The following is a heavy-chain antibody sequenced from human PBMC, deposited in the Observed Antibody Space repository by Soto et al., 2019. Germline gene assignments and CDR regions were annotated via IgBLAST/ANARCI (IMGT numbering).Heavy chain of an antibody. Sequence: GGSLRLSCAASGFTFSSYAMSWVRQAPGKGLEWVSAISGSGGSTYYADSVKGRFTISRDNSMNTVYLQMNSLRAEDTAVYYCARAHNWNDAYFDYWGQGTLVTVSS. CDR1: GFTFSSYA. J-gene: IGHJ4*02. V-gene: IGHV3-23*01. D-gene: IGHD1-1*01. CDR2: ISGSGGST. CDR3: ARAHNWNDAYFDY.